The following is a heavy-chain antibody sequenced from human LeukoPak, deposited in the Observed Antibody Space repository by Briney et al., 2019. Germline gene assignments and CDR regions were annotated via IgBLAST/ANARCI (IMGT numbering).Heavy chain of an antibody. CDR3: ARLRGSHSSEFDY. J-gene: IGHJ4*02. CDR2: IYPGDSDT. V-gene: IGHV5-51*01. CDR1: GYIFSSSW. D-gene: IGHD1-26*01. Sequence: GESLKISCKGSGYIFSSSWIGWVRQMPGKGLEWMGIIYPGDSDTRYSPSFQGQVTISTDKSISTAYLQWSSLKASDIATYYCARLRGSHSSEFDYWGQGTLVTVSS.